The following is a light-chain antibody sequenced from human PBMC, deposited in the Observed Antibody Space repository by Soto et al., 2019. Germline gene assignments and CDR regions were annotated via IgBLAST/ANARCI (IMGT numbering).Light chain of an antibody. V-gene: IGKV1-27*01. Sequence: DIQMTQSPSSLSASLGDRVTITCRASQGIGVYLAWFQQKPGNAPKLQIYAASTLQSGVPSRFSGSGSGTDFTLTISSLQPEDVATYYCQKYNSAPLTFGGGTKVEIK. CDR3: QKYNSAPLT. J-gene: IGKJ4*01. CDR2: AAS. CDR1: QGIGVY.